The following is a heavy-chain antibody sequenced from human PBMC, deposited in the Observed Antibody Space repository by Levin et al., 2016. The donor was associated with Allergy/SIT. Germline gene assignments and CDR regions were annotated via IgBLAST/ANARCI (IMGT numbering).Heavy chain of an antibody. D-gene: IGHD6-13*01. Sequence: SVKVSCKASGGTFSSYAISWVRQAPGQGLEWMGGIIPIFGTANYAQKFQGRVTITADKSTSTAYMELSSLRSEDTAVYYCARVYSSRWYFDLWGRGTLVTVSS. V-gene: IGHV1-69*06. CDR1: GGTFSSYA. J-gene: IGHJ2*01. CDR3: ARVYSSRWYFDL. CDR2: IIPIFGTA.